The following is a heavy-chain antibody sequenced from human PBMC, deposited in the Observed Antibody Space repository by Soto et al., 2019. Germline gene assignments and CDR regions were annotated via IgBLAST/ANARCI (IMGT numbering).Heavy chain of an antibody. Sequence: QVHLQESGPGLIKPSETLSLTCSVSGASVTSDSYHWTWIRQPPGKGLEWIGQTGSTNYNPSLKSRITTSVDTSKNQFSLNLDSVTAAATALYYCAIYKAGAGGNGFWGQGTMVIVSS. V-gene: IGHV4-61*01. J-gene: IGHJ4*02. D-gene: IGHD6-19*01. CDR1: GASVTSDSYH. CDR2: QTGST. CDR3: AIYKAGAGGNGF.